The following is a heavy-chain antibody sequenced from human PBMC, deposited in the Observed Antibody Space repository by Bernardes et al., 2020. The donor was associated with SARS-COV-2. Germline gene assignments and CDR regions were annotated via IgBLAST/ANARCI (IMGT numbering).Heavy chain of an antibody. D-gene: IGHD3-16*01. J-gene: IGHJ2*01. V-gene: IGHV4-34*01. Sequence: SEPLSLTCAVYGGCLSGYYGNWIRQPPGKGLEWIGEINYSGSTNYNPSLKSRVTISVDTSKNKFSLKLTSVTAADTAVYYCARAVWGIWHFDLWGRDTLGTVSS. CDR1: GGCLSGYY. CDR3: ARAVWGIWHFDL. CDR2: INYSGST.